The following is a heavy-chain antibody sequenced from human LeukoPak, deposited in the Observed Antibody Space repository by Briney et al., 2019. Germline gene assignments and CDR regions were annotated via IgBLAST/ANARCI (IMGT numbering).Heavy chain of an antibody. J-gene: IGHJ4*02. D-gene: IGHD1-26*01. CDR2: ISDSSSTI. CDR1: GFTFSTYG. Sequence: GGSLRLSCAASGFTFSTYGMNWVRQAPGKGLEWVSYISDSSSTIYYADSVKGRFTISRDNAKNSLYLQMNSLRDEDTAVYDCARDCSGSYLRYYFDYWGQGTLVTVSS. V-gene: IGHV3-48*02. CDR3: ARDCSGSYLRYYFDY.